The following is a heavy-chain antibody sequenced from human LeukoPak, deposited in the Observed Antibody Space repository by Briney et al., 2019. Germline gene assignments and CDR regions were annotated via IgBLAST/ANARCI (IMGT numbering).Heavy chain of an antibody. V-gene: IGHV3-23*01. D-gene: IGHD3-10*01. CDR2: LTSGGSS. Sequence: GGSLRLSCAASEFTFSNYAMSWVRQAPGKGLEGVSSLTSGGSSYYADSVKGRFTISRDNSRNTLYLQMNSLRAEDTAVYYCAKGLGSGSYYNVFDYWGQGTLVTVSS. CDR3: AKGLGSGSYYNVFDY. J-gene: IGHJ4*02. CDR1: EFTFSNYA.